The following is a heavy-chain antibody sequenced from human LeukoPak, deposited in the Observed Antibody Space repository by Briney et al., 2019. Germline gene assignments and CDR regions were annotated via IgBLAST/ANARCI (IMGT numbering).Heavy chain of an antibody. Sequence: GASVTVSCKVSGYTLTELSMHWVRQAPGKGLEWMGGFDPEDGETIYAQKFQGRVTMTEDTSTDTAYMELSSLRSEDTAVYYCATGLNGYDSSALHYWGQGTLVTVSS. CDR3: ATGLNGYDSSALHY. D-gene: IGHD3-22*01. CDR2: FDPEDGET. J-gene: IGHJ4*02. V-gene: IGHV1-24*01. CDR1: GYTLTELS.